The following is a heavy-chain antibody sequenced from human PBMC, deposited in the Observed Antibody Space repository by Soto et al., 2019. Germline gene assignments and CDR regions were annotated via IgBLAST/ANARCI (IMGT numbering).Heavy chain of an antibody. J-gene: IGHJ6*02. CDR3: AKGAVAGTPTSYYYYGMDV. CDR1: GGTFRTYA. Sequence: QVQLLQSGAEVKKPGSSVRVSCEASGGTFRTYAISWVRQAPGQGLEWMGEIIPIFGTVNYAQKFQGRVTITADXPXTXVDXDLRSLRSEDTAVYYCAKGAVAGTPTSYYYYGMDVWGQGTTVTVSS. CDR2: IIPIFGTV. D-gene: IGHD6-19*01. V-gene: IGHV1-69*12.